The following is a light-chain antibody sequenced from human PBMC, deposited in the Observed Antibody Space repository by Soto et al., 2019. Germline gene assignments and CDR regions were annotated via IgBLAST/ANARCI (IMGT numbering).Light chain of an antibody. CDR1: QTISSW. CDR3: HQYNSYSRT. CDR2: KAS. J-gene: IGKJ1*01. Sequence: DIQMTQSPSTLSVSVVDRVTITCRASQTISSWLAWYQQKPGKAPKLLIYKASTLESGVPSRFSGSGYGTEFTLTISSLQPDDFATYYCHQYNSYSRTFGQGTKVDIK. V-gene: IGKV1-5*03.